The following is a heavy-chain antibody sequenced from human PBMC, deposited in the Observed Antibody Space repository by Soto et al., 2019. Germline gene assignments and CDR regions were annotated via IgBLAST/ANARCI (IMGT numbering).Heavy chain of an antibody. D-gene: IGHD2-15*01. CDR1: GFTFSNAW. J-gene: IGHJ4*02. V-gene: IGHV3-15*07. CDR2: TKSKRDGGTT. Sequence: EVQLVESGGGLIEAGGSLRLSCAASGFTFSNAWMNWVRQAPGKGLEWVGRTKSKRDGGTTDYAAPVKCRIIISRYDSKNTLYLQMNSLKTAVTAVYYCPSDVPFVSEVAYWGQGTLVTVSS. CDR3: PSDVPFVSEVAY.